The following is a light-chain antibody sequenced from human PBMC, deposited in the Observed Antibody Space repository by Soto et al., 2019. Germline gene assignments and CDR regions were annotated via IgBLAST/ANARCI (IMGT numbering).Light chain of an antibody. J-gene: IGKJ5*01. Sequence: DIQLTQSPSFLSASVGDRVTISCRASQGIGSYLAWYQQTPGKAPKLLIYASSILQSGVPSRFSGSGSGTEFTLTISSLQPEDFATYYCQQLNTFPVTFGQGTRLAI. V-gene: IGKV1-9*01. CDR2: ASS. CDR1: QGIGSY. CDR3: QQLNTFPVT.